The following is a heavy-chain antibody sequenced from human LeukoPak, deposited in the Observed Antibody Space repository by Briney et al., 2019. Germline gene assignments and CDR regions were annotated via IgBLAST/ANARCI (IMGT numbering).Heavy chain of an antibody. Sequence: GGSLRLSCAASGFAFSDYYMSWIRQAPGKGLEWVSYISSSGSTIYYADSVKGGFTISRDNVKNSLYLQMNSLRAEDTAVYYCARVRSSSWYPSWGQGTLVTVSS. CDR1: GFAFSDYY. CDR2: ISSSGSTI. CDR3: ARVRSSSWYPS. J-gene: IGHJ4*02. D-gene: IGHD6-13*01. V-gene: IGHV3-11*01.